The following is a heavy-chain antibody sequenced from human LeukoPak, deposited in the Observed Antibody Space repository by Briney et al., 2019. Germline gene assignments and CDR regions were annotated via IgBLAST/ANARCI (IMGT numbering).Heavy chain of an antibody. J-gene: IGHJ4*02. CDR3: ARGFYCSSTSCSTGFDY. CDR1: GFTFSSYW. V-gene: IGHV3-74*01. D-gene: IGHD2-2*01. Sequence: PGGSLRLSCVASGFTFSSYWMHWVRQDPRKGLVWVSRINGDGRNINYADSVRGRFTISRDNAKNTLYLQMNTLRVEDTAVYYCARGFYCSSTSCSTGFDYWGQGTLVTVSS. CDR2: INGDGRNI.